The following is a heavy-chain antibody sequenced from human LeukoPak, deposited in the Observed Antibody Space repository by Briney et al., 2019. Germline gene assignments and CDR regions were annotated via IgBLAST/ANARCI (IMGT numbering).Heavy chain of an antibody. CDR3: ARGKWQGFYFDY. V-gene: IGHV1-2*02. Sequence: ASVKVSCKASGYTFTAYYVHWVRLAPGKGLEWMGWIDPNNGGTNYAQNFHGRVTMTRDTSINTAYMELSRLTSDDTAVYYCARGKWQGFYFDYWGQETLVTVSS. J-gene: IGHJ4*02. CDR1: GYTFTAYY. D-gene: IGHD5-12*01. CDR2: IDPNNGGT.